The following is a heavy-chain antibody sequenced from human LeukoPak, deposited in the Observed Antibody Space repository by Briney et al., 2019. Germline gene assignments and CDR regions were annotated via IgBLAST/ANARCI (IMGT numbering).Heavy chain of an antibody. CDR1: GFTFSDFE. J-gene: IGHJ4*02. Sequence: GGSLRLSCAASGFTFSDFEMSWVRQAPGRGLEGVSYVSSSGSTMYYAGSVKGRFTISRDDAKNSVSLQMNSLRAEDTAVYYCARGDDGAYWGQGTLVTVSS. V-gene: IGHV3-48*03. D-gene: IGHD3-16*01. CDR2: VSSSGSTM. CDR3: ARGDDGAY.